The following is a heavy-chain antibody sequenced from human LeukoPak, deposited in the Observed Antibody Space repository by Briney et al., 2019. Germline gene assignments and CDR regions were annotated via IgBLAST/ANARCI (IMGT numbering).Heavy chain of an antibody. Sequence: GGSLRLSCAASGFTFNDYYMSWIRQAPGKGLEWLSYINIGGTNTHYADSVKGRFTISRDNAKKSLYLEMNNLRAEDTAVYYCATDGAGFDTWGQGVQVTVSS. CDR1: GFTFNDYY. V-gene: IGHV3-11*01. J-gene: IGHJ5*02. CDR2: INIGGTNT. CDR3: ATDGAGFDT.